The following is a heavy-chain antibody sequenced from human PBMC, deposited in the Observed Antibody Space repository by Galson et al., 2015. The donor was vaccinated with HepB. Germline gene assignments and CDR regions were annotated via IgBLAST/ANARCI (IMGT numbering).Heavy chain of an antibody. Sequence: SVKVSCKASGYTFSSYSITWVRQAPGQGLEWVGWISPHNHNTNYTQNFQGRVTMTTDTSTSTAYMALRSLRSDDTAVYYCARGALVVAVGATQNNWFDPWGRGTLVAVSS. CDR1: GYTFSSYS. D-gene: IGHD2-15*01. J-gene: IGHJ5*02. V-gene: IGHV1-18*01. CDR3: ARGALVVAVGATQNNWFDP. CDR2: ISPHNHNT.